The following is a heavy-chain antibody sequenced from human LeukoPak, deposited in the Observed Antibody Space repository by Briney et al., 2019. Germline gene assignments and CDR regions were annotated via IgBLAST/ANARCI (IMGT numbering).Heavy chain of an antibody. CDR3: TASDAFDT. CDR1: GFTLSGSA. CDR2: IRSKANSYAT. Sequence: GGSLRLSCAASGFTLSGSAMHWVRQASGKGLEWVGRIRSKANSYATAYAASVKGRFTISRDDSKNTAYLQMNSLKTEDTAVYYCTASDAFDTWGQGTMVTVSS. V-gene: IGHV3-73*01. J-gene: IGHJ3*02.